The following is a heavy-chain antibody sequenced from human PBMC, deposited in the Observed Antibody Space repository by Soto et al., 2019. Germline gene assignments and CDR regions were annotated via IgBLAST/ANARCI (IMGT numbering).Heavy chain of an antibody. CDR2: IYYSGST. Sequence: SETLSLTCTVSGGSISSSSYYWGWIRQPPGKGLEWIGYIYYSGSTYYNPSLKSRVTISVDTSKNQFSLKLSSVTAADTAVYYCARDLYDSSGYFSVGFDPWGQGTLVTVSS. D-gene: IGHD3-22*01. CDR3: ARDLYDSSGYFSVGFDP. J-gene: IGHJ5*02. CDR1: GGSISSSSYY. V-gene: IGHV4-30-4*08.